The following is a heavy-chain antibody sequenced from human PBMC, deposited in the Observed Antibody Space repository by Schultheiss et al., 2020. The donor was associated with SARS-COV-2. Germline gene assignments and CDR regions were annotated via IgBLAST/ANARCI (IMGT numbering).Heavy chain of an antibody. CDR3: ARGQYDSSGYYHF. V-gene: IGHV3-30*03. D-gene: IGHD3-22*01. CDR2: ISYDGSNK. J-gene: IGHJ4*02. Sequence: GESLKISCAASGFTFSSYGMHWVRQAPGKGLEWVAVISYDGSNKYYADSVKGRFTISRDNSKNTLYLQMNSLRAEDTAVYYCARGQYDSSGYYHFWGQGTLVTVSS. CDR1: GFTFSSYG.